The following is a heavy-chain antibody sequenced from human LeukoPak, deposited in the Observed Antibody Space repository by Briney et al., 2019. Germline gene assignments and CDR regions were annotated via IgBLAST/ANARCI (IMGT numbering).Heavy chain of an antibody. J-gene: IGHJ4*02. CDR3: ARDGLWFGNIDY. V-gene: IGHV1-69*01. D-gene: IGHD3-10*01. CDR2: IIPIFGTA. Sequence: GSSVKVSCKASGGTFSSYAISWVRQAPGQGLEWMGGIIPIFGTANYAQKFQGRVTINADESTSTAYMELSSLRSEDTAVYYCARDGLWFGNIDYWGQGTLVTVSS. CDR1: GGTFSSYA.